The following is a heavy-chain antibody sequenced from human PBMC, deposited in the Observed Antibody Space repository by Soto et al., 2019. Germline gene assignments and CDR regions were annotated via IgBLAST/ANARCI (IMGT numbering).Heavy chain of an antibody. CDR1: CGSIISYY. J-gene: IGHJ2*01. V-gene: IGHV4-59*01. D-gene: IGHD6-6*01. CDR2: IYYSGST. Sequence: SGTLSLTCTFSCGSIISYYWSWIRQPPGKGLEWIGYIYYSGSTNYNPSLKSRVTISVDTSKNQFSLKLSSVTAADTAVYYCARGYSSSSRRWYFDLGGRGTLVTAPQ. CDR3: ARGYSSSSRRWYFDL.